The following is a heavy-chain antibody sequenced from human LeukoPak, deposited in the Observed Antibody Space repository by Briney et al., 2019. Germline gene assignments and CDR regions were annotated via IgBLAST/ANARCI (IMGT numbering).Heavy chain of an antibody. CDR1: GFTFSSCG. V-gene: IGHV3-33*01. J-gene: IGHJ6*04. CDR2: IWYDGSNK. D-gene: IGHD3-10*01. Sequence: GGSLRLSCAASGFTFSSCGMHWVRQGPGKGLEWVAVIWYDGSNKYYADSVKGRFTISRDNSKNTLYLQMNSLRAEDTAVYYCARDYYGSGSYSDFYYYYYGMDVWGKGTTVTVSS. CDR3: ARDYYGSGSYSDFYYYYYGMDV.